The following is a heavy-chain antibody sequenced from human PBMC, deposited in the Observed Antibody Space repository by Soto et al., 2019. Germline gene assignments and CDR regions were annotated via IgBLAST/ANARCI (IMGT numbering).Heavy chain of an antibody. CDR1: GFTFSSYG. CDR3: ARDHFEGLLSKLLPMDV. Sequence: PGGSLRLSCAASGFTFSSYGMHWVRQAPGKGLEWVAVIWYDGSNKYYADSVKGRFTISRDNSKNTLYMQMNSLRAEDTAVYYCARDHFEGLLSKLLPMDVWGQGTAGT. V-gene: IGHV3-33*01. CDR2: IWYDGSNK. D-gene: IGHD3-3*01. J-gene: IGHJ6*02.